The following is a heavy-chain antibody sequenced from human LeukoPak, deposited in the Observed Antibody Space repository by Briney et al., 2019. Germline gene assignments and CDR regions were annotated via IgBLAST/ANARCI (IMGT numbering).Heavy chain of an antibody. V-gene: IGHV1-2*02. CDR3: AREIDYGVGVVDY. CDR2: INPKGGGT. Sequence: GASVKVSCKASGYTFTGHYMHWVRQAPGQGLEWMGWINPKGGGTKYAQKFQGRVTMTRDTSISTAYMELSRLSSDDTAVYYCAREIDYGVGVVDYWGQGTLVTVSS. D-gene: IGHD4-17*01. CDR1: GYTFTGHY. J-gene: IGHJ4*02.